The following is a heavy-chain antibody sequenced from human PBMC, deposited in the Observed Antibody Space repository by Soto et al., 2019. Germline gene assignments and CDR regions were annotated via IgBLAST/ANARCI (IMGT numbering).Heavy chain of an antibody. J-gene: IGHJ4*02. Sequence: DVDLVESGGALVQPGGSLRLSCAGSGFTFSNFWMHWVRQAPGKELVWVARINTDGSVTSHADSVKGRFTISRDNAKSTLYLQMTSLREEDSAIYYCARQTGLGATNYWGRGTLVTVSS. CDR2: INTDGSVT. D-gene: IGHD1-26*01. CDR1: GFTFSNFW. CDR3: ARQTGLGATNY. V-gene: IGHV3-74*01.